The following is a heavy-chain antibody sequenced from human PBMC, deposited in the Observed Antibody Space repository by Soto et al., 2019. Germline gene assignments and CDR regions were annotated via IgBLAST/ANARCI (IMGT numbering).Heavy chain of an antibody. CDR2: ISKDGSKK. Sequence: QVQLVESGGGVVQPGRSLRLSCAASGFMFSGFGMHWVRQAPGKGLQWVAGISKDGSKKYYADSVRGQFTISRDDSKDTLYLQMNSLRAEDTAVYYCAKDGTYCGGDCYPIFNFDSWGQGTLVTVSS. V-gene: IGHV3-30*18. CDR1: GFMFSGFG. J-gene: IGHJ4*02. D-gene: IGHD2-21*02. CDR3: AKDGTYCGGDCYPIFNFDS.